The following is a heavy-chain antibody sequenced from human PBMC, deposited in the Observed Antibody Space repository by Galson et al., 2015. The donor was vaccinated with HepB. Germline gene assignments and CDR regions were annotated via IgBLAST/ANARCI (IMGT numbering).Heavy chain of an antibody. CDR3: ARETIWSGYQDAFDI. J-gene: IGHJ3*02. CDR2: ISSSSSTI. Sequence: SLRLSCAASGFTFSSYSMNWVRQAPGKGLEWVSYISSSSSTIYYADSVKGRFTISGDNAKNSLYLQMNSLRAEDTAVYYCARETIWSGYQDAFDIWGQGTMVTVSS. V-gene: IGHV3-48*01. CDR1: GFTFSSYS. D-gene: IGHD3-3*01.